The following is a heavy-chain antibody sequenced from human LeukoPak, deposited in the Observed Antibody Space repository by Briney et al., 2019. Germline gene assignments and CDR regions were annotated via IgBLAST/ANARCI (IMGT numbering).Heavy chain of an antibody. CDR2: INPNSGGT. V-gene: IGHV1-2*02. Sequence: GASVKVSCEASGYTFTGYYMHWVRQAPGQGLEWMGWINPNSGGTNYAQKFQGRVTMTRDTSISTAYMELSRLRSDDTAVYYCARDLIVGANPFDYWGQGTLVTVSS. J-gene: IGHJ4*02. D-gene: IGHD1-26*01. CDR3: ARDLIVGANPFDY. CDR1: GYTFTGYY.